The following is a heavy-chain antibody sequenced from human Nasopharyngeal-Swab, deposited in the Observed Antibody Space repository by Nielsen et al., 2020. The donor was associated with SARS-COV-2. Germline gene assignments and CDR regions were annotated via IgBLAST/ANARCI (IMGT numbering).Heavy chain of an antibody. CDR1: GYTFTSYG. CDR2: ISAYNGNT. J-gene: IGHJ6*03. Sequence: ASVKVSCKDSGYTFTSYGISWVRQAPGQGLEGLGWISAYNGNTNYAQKLQGRVTMTTDTSTSTAYMELRSLRSDDTAVYYCASSSSGYSSSWYYYYYMDVWGKGTTVTVSS. V-gene: IGHV1-18*04. D-gene: IGHD6-13*01. CDR3: ASSSSGYSSSWYYYYYMDV.